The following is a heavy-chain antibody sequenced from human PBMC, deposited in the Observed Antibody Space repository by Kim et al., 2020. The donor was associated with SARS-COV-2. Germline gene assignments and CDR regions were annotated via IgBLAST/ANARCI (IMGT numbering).Heavy chain of an antibody. D-gene: IGHD2-15*01. V-gene: IGHV1-46*01. CDR3: ARKFGGYDAFDI. Sequence: SYAQKFQGRVTMTRDTSTSTVYMELRSLRSEDTAVYYCARKFGGYDAFDIWGQGTMVTVSS. J-gene: IGHJ3*02.